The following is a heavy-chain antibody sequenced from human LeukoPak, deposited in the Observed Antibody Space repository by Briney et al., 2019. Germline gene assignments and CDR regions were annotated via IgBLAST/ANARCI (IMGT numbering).Heavy chain of an antibody. J-gene: IGHJ4*02. Sequence: GASVKVSCKASGYTFTSYDINWVRQATGQGLEWMGWMNPNSGNTGYAQKFQGRVTITRNTSISTAYMELSRLRSEDTAAYYCARGPLTYYYDSSGYYYLDYWGQGTLVTVSS. V-gene: IGHV1-8*03. D-gene: IGHD3-22*01. CDR3: ARGPLTYYYDSSGYYYLDY. CDR2: MNPNSGNT. CDR1: GYTFTSYD.